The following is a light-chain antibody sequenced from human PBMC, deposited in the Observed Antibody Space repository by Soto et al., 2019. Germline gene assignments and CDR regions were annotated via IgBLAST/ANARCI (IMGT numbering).Light chain of an antibody. V-gene: IGKV3-11*01. CDR1: QSVGSQ. CDR2: EAS. CDR3: QQRSDWPLT. J-gene: IGKJ4*01. Sequence: EIVLTQSPGTLSLSSGERATLSCRASQSVGSQLAWYQQKPGQAPRLLIYEASNRATGIPARFSGSGSGTDFTLTISSLEPEDFALYYCQQRSDWPLTFGGGTKVEIK.